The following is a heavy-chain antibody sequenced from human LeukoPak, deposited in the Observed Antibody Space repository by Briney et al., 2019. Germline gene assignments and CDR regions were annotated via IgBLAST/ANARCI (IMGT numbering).Heavy chain of an antibody. J-gene: IGHJ5*02. D-gene: IGHD2-2*01. V-gene: IGHV3-7*01. CDR3: AGALGYCSSTSCPNWFDP. CDR2: IKQDGSEK. CDR1: GFTFSSYW. Sequence: GGSLRLSCAASGFTFSSYWMSWVRQAPGKGLEWVATIKQDGSEKYYVDSVKGRFTISRDNAKNSLYLQMNSLRAEDTAVYYCAGALGYCSSTSCPNWFDPWGQGTLVTVSS.